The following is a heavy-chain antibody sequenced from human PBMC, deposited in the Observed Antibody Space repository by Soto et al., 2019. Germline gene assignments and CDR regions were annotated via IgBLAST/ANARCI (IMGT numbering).Heavy chain of an antibody. CDR1: GYSFTSYW. V-gene: IGHV5-10-1*01. Sequence: GASRKISSKGSGYSFTSYWISWVRQMQGKGLEWIGMIDLSDSYTNYIPSFQGHVTIPADKSISTAYLQWSSLKASDTAMYYCARHHRNLDQLIYDEWGYGMDVWGQGTTVTVSS. J-gene: IGHJ6*02. CDR3: ARHHRNLDQLIYDEWGYGMDV. D-gene: IGHD2-2*02. CDR2: IDLSDSYT.